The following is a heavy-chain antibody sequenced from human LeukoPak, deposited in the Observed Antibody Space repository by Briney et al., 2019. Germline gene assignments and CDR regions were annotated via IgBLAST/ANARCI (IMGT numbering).Heavy chain of an antibody. D-gene: IGHD4-17*01. Sequence: PSENLSLTCTVSGGSISRGGYYWSWIRQHPGKGLEWIWYIYYSGSTYYNPSLKSRVTISVDTSKNQFSLKLTSVTAADTAVYYCARGYGEDEYFDYWGQGTLVTVSS. CDR2: IYYSGST. CDR3: ARGYGEDEYFDY. V-gene: IGHV4-31*03. CDR1: GGSISRGGYY. J-gene: IGHJ4*02.